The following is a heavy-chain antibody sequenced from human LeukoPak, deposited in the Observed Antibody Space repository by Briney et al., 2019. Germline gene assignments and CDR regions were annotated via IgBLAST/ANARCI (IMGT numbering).Heavy chain of an antibody. J-gene: IGHJ4*02. Sequence: GGSLRLSCAASGFTFTTYWMGWVRQAPGKGPEWVANINQVGSSKYFVDSVKGRFIISRDNAKSSLYLQMNSLRDEDTAVYYCARKWFGESNWGQGTLVTVSS. CDR3: ARKWFGESN. V-gene: IGHV3-7*03. CDR1: GFTFTTYW. D-gene: IGHD3-10*01. CDR2: INQVGSSK.